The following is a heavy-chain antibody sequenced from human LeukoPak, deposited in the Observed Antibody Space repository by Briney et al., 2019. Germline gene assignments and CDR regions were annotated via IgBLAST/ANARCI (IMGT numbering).Heavy chain of an antibody. V-gene: IGHV3-23*01. CDR3: ARRAGAYSHPYDN. D-gene: IGHD4/OR15-4a*01. CDR1: GFTFSSYG. CDR2: ISGSGGST. Sequence: GGSLRLSCAASGFTFSSYGMSWVRQAPGKGLEWVSAISGSGGSTYYADSVKGRFTISRDNSKNTLYLQMNSLRAEDTAVYYCARRAGAYSHPYDNWGQGTLVTVSS. J-gene: IGHJ4*02.